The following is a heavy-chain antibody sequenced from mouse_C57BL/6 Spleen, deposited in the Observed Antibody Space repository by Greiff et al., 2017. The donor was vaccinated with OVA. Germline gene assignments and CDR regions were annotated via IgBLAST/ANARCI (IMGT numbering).Heavy chain of an antibody. V-gene: IGHV5-17*01. CDR1: GFTFSDYG. D-gene: IGHD1-1*01. CDR2: ISSGSSTI. Sequence: VQLQQSGGGLVKPGGSLKLSCAASGFTFSDYGMHWVRQAPEKGLEWVAYISSGSSTIYYADTVKGRFTISRDNAKNTLFLQMTSLRSEDTAMYYCARAGYGGSYAWFAYWGQGTLVTVSA. J-gene: IGHJ3*01. CDR3: ARAGYGGSYAWFAY.